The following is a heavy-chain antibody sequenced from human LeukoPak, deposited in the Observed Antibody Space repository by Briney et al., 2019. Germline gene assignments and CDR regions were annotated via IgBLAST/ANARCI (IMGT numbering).Heavy chain of an antibody. J-gene: IGHJ5*02. CDR2: INHSGST. CDR3: ARGGDWFDP. CDR1: GGSFSGYY. Sequence: PSETLSLTCAVYGGSFSGYYWSWIRQPPGEGLEWIGEINHSGSTNYNPSLKSRVTISVDTSKNQFSLKLSSVTAADTAVYYCARGGDWFDPWGQGTLVTVSS. V-gene: IGHV4-34*01. D-gene: IGHD3-10*01.